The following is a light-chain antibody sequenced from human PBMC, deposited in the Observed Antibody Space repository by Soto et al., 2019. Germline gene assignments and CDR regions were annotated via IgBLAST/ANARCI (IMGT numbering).Light chain of an antibody. J-gene: IGKJ1*01. Sequence: DIQMTHSQSSLSAYVGGRVTITCRPSHSNSTYSHRYQRIPGKAPKLLIYAAYSLQSGVPSRFTGSGSWTDFTLTISSMQLEVFATYDCRQRYTARAFGQGTKVDIK. CDR3: RQRYTARA. CDR1: HSNSTY. CDR2: AAY. V-gene: IGKV1-39*01.